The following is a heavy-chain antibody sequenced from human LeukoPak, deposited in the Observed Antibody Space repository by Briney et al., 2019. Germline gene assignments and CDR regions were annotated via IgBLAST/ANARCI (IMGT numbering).Heavy chain of an antibody. CDR3: ARGPAYSWLRSGSVCFFVY. D-gene: IGHD3-10*01. Sequence: SETLSLTCNVSGYTMNSGYYWSWIRQTPGNGLEWIGETTHSGSTDYNPSLKSRVSVSVDTSKNQFSLRLTSVTAADTAVYYCARGPAYSWLRSGSVCFFVYWGQGALVTVSS. CDR2: TTHSGST. CDR1: GYTMNSGYY. J-gene: IGHJ4*02. V-gene: IGHV4-34*01.